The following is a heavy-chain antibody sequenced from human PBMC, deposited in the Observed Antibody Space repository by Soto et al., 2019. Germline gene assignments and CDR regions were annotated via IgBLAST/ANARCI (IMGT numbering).Heavy chain of an antibody. CDR1: GGSISSSSYY. J-gene: IGHJ4*02. CDR2: IYYSGST. D-gene: IGHD2-21*02. V-gene: IGHV4-39*01. CDR3: ARHRKIAYCGGDCYFDY. Sequence: QLQLQESGPGLVKPSETLSLTCTVSGGSISSSSYYWGWIRQPPGKGLEWIGSIYYSGSTYYNPSLKSRVTISVDTSKNQFSLKLSSVTAADTAVYYCARHRKIAYCGGDCYFDYWGQGTLVTVSS.